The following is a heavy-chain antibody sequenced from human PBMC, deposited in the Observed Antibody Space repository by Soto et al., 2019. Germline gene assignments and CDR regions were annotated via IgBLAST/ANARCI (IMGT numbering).Heavy chain of an antibody. Sequence: EVQLVESGGGIVQPGGSLRLSCAASGFTFSSYWMHWVRQAPGKGLVWVSRINSDGSSTSYADSVKGRFTISRDNAKNTLYLQMNSLRAEDTAVYYCARGARYYYYYMDVWGKGTTVTVSS. CDR2: INSDGSST. CDR3: ARGARYYYYYMDV. J-gene: IGHJ6*03. CDR1: GFTFSSYW. D-gene: IGHD6-6*01. V-gene: IGHV3-74*01.